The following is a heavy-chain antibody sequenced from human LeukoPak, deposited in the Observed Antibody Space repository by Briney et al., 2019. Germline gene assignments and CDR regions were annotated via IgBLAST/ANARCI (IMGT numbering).Heavy chain of an antibody. D-gene: IGHD4-23*01. CDR2: IGTYNGKT. CDR3: AIDTDYGGASFLY. J-gene: IGHJ4*02. CDR1: GYSFSDYG. V-gene: IGHV1-18*01. Sequence: ASVKVSCKAAGYSFSDYGISWVRQAPGQGLEWMGWIGTYNGKTNYAHKFRGRLTLTTDTSTSSAYMELRTLTSDDTALYYCAIDTDYGGASFLYWGQGTLVTVSS.